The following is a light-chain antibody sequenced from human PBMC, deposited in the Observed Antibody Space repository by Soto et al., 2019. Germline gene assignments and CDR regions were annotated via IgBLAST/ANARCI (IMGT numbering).Light chain of an antibody. Sequence: ICLSQWPPILSLYPGDTATLSCRASQTVSNYLTWYQQKPGQAPRLLIYDTSKRAAGIPARFSGSGSGTDFTLTISSLEPEDFAVYYCQQRSSSALFGGGTKLYIK. CDR2: DTS. J-gene: IGKJ4*01. V-gene: IGKV3-11*01. CDR1: QTVSNY. CDR3: QQRSSSAL.